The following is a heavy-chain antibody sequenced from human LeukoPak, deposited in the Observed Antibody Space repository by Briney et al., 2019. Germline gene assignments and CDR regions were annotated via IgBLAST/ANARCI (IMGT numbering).Heavy chain of an antibody. J-gene: IGHJ5*01. V-gene: IGHV3-30*03. CDR2: ISYDGISK. D-gene: IGHD3-10*01. CDR1: GXPFRSFS. Sequence: QTGGSLRLSCVASGXPFRSFSMNWVRQAPGRGREWVAVISYDGISKYSADSVKGRFTISRDNSKNTLDLQMNSLRPEDTAVYYCARPLWSGDVDLRNNWFDSWGQGTLVTVSS. CDR3: ARPLWSGDVDLRNNWFDS.